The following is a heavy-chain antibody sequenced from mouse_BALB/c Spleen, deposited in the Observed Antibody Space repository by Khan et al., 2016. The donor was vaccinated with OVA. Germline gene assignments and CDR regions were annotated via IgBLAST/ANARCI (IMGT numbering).Heavy chain of an antibody. V-gene: IGHV1-77*01. Sequence: QVQLQQSGAELARPEASVKLSCKASGYTFTDYYINWVKQRTGQGLEWIGEISPGSGDTYYNERFKGKATLTADKSSSTAYMQLSSLTSEASAVYFCARRNYFGYTFAYWGQGTLVTVSA. CDR3: ARRNYFGYTFAY. D-gene: IGHD1-2*01. CDR2: ISPGSGDT. CDR1: GYTFTDYY. J-gene: IGHJ3*01.